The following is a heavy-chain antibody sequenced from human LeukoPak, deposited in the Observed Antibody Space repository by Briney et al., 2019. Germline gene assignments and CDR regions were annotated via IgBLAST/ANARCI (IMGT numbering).Heavy chain of an antibody. D-gene: IGHD3-16*02. J-gene: IGHJ4*02. CDR1: GFTFSSYS. Sequence: GGSLRLSCAASGFTFSSYSMNWVRQAPGKGLEWVSYISSSSSTIYYADSVKGRFTISRDNAKNSLYLQMNSLRADDTAVYYCARDGRAFGGVIVMRYWGQGTLVTVSS. CDR2: ISSSSSTI. CDR3: ARDGRAFGGVIVMRY. V-gene: IGHV3-48*01.